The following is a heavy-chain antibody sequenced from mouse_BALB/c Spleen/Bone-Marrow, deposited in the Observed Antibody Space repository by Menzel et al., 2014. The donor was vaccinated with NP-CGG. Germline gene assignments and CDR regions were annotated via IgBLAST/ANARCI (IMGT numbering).Heavy chain of an antibody. CDR2: IDPANGNT. J-gene: IGHJ3*01. CDR1: GFNIKDTY. V-gene: IGHV14-3*02. CDR3: ATTDCSGVFAY. D-gene: IGHD3-2*01. Sequence: EVKLVESGAELVKPGASVKLSCTASGFNIKDTYMHWVKQRPEQGLEWIGRIDPANGNTKYDPNFQGKATITADTSSNTAYLQLSSLTSEDTAVYYCATTDCSGVFAYWGQGTLVTVSA.